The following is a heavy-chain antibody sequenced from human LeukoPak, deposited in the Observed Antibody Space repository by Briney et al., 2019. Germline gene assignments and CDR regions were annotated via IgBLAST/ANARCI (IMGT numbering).Heavy chain of an antibody. Sequence: GSLRLSCAASGFTFSSYAMHWVRQAPGKGLEYVSAISSNGGSTYYANSVKGRFTISRDNSKNTLYLQMGSLRAEDMAVYYCARGPDSSGYYYVPSYYYYGMDVWGQGTTVTVSS. D-gene: IGHD3-22*01. V-gene: IGHV3-64*01. CDR2: ISSNGGST. CDR1: GFTFSSYA. CDR3: ARGPDSSGYYYVPSYYYYGMDV. J-gene: IGHJ6*02.